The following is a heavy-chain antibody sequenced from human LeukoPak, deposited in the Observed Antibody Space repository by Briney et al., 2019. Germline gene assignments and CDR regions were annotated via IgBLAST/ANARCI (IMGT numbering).Heavy chain of an antibody. CDR3: ARQRDYGDDIYSRYFDY. Sequence: GESLQISCKASGYSFTTYWIAWVRQLPGKGLEWMGRVYPGDSDTTYSPSFQGQVTISADMSINTAYLQWSSLQASDTAIYYCARQRDYGDDIYSRYFDYWGQGALVTVSS. CDR1: GYSFTTYW. J-gene: IGHJ4*02. D-gene: IGHD4-17*01. CDR2: VYPGDSDT. V-gene: IGHV5-51*01.